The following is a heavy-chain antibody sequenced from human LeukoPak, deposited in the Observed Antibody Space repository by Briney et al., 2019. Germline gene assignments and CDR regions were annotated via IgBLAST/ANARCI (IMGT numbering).Heavy chain of an antibody. J-gene: IGHJ4*02. CDR2: IYYSGST. CDR3: AGSRDTSMVTGYFDY. Sequence: SETLSLTCNVSGGSISSYYWSWLRQPPGEGLEWIGYIYYSGSTNYNPSLKSRVTISVDTSKNQISLKLSSVTAADTAVYYCAGSRDTSMVTGYFDYWGQGTLVTVSS. V-gene: IGHV4-59*01. D-gene: IGHD5-18*01. CDR1: GGSISSYY.